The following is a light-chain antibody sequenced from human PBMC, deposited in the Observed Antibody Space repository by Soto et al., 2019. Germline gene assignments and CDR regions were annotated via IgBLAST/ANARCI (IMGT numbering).Light chain of an antibody. J-gene: IGKJ2*01. CDR2: GAS. V-gene: IGKV3-15*01. Sequence: EIVMTQYPATLSVSPGERATLSCRASQSVSSSLAWYQQKPGQAPRLLIYGASTRATGIPARFSGSGSGTEFTLTISSLQSEDFAVYYCQQYNKWPPWTFGQGTKLEIK. CDR3: QQYNKWPPWT. CDR1: QSVSSS.